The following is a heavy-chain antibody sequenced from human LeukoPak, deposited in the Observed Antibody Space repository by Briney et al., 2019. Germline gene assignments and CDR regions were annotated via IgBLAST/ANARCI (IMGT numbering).Heavy chain of an antibody. Sequence: GGSLRLSCAASGFTFSSYSMNWVRQAPGKGLEWVSAISGSGGSTYYADSVKGRFTISRDNSKNTLYLQMNSLRAEDTAVYYCAKWPLLRYFDWQPIDYWGQGTLVTVSS. CDR2: ISGSGGST. CDR3: AKWPLLRYFDWQPIDY. CDR1: GFTFSSYS. D-gene: IGHD3-9*01. J-gene: IGHJ4*02. V-gene: IGHV3-23*01.